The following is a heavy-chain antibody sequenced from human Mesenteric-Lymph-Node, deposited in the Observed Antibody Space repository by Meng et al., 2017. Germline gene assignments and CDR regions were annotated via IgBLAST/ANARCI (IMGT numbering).Heavy chain of an antibody. CDR1: GFTVSSNY. D-gene: IGHD3-22*01. V-gene: IGHV3-53*01. CDR2: LYGGGST. Sequence: GGSLRLSCAASGFTVSSNYMSWVRQAPGKGLEWVSVLYGGGSTYYADSVKGRFTISRDNSKNTLYLQMNSLRAEDAAVYYCSGFGYYDSSGYYYVVDPWGQGTLVTVSS. CDR3: SGFGYYDSSGYYYVVDP. J-gene: IGHJ5*02.